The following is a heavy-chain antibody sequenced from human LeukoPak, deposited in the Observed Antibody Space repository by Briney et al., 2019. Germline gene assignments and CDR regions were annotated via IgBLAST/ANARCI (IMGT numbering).Heavy chain of an antibody. CDR1: GFTFSDYY. V-gene: IGHV3-11*01. Sequence: GGSLRLSCAASGFTFSDYYMSWIRQAPGKGLEWVSCISRSGSTIYYADSVKGRFTISRDNAKNSLYLQMNSLRAEDTAVYYCARVRGYDFWSGYFDYWGQGTLVTVSS. D-gene: IGHD3-3*01. CDR3: ARVRGYDFWSGYFDY. CDR2: ISRSGSTI. J-gene: IGHJ4*02.